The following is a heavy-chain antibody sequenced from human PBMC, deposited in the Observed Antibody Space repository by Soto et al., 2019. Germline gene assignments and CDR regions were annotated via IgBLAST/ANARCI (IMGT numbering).Heavy chain of an antibody. Sequence: ASVKVSCKASGYTFTSYGISWVRQAPGQGLEWMGWISAYNGNTNYAQKLQGRVTMTTDTSTRTAYMELRSLRSDDTAVYYCAREQSLWFGELFHSLNYYYYYGMDVWGQGTTVTVSS. J-gene: IGHJ6*02. D-gene: IGHD3-10*01. V-gene: IGHV1-18*01. CDR3: AREQSLWFGELFHSLNYYYYYGMDV. CDR1: GYTFTSYG. CDR2: ISAYNGNT.